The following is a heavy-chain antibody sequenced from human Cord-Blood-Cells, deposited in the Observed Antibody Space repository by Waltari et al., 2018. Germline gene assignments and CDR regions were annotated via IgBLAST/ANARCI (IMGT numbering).Heavy chain of an antibody. CDR3: ARHPYYYGSGSYYY. Sequence: QLQLQESGPGLVKPSETLSLTCTVSGGSISRSSYYWGWIRQPPGKGLERIGSIYYSGSTYYNPSLKSRVTISVDTSKNQFSLKLSSVTAADTAVYYCARHPYYYGSGSYYYWGQGTLVTVSS. V-gene: IGHV4-39*01. J-gene: IGHJ4*02. D-gene: IGHD3-10*01. CDR2: IYYSGST. CDR1: GGSISRSSYY.